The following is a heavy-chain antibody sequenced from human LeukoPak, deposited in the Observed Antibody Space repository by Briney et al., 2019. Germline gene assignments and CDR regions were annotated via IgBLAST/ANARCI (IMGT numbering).Heavy chain of an antibody. V-gene: IGHV3-66*02. CDR3: ARVVAAAGVNWFDP. D-gene: IGHD6-13*01. CDR2: IYSGGST. CDR1: GFTVSSNY. J-gene: IGHJ5*02. Sequence: PGGSLRLSCAASGFTVSSNYMSWVRQAPGKGLEGASVIYSGGSTYYADSVKGRFTISRDNSKSTLYLQMNSLRAGDTAVYYCARVVAAAGVNWFDPWGQGTLVTVSS.